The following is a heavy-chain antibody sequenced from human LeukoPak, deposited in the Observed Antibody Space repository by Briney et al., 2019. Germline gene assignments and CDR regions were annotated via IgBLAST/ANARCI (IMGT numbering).Heavy chain of an antibody. CDR1: GGSISDSL. J-gene: IGHJ4*02. Sequence: SETLSLTCTVSGGSISDSLWSWIRQPAGRGLEWIGRIHISGSTNYNPSLTSRVTMSVDTSKNQASLKLSSVTAADTAVYYCAKGVGGSYYRYWGQGALVIVSS. V-gene: IGHV4-4*07. CDR2: IHISGST. CDR3: AKGVGGSYYRY. D-gene: IGHD1-26*01.